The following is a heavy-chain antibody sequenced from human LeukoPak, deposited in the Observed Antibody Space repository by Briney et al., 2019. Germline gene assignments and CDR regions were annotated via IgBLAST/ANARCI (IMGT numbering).Heavy chain of an antibody. Sequence: GGSLRLSCTASGFTFSSYSMNWVRQAPGKGLEWVSYISNSGSIIYYADSVKGRFTISRDNAKNSLYLQMNSLRAEDTAVYYCARLDCDTIKCRGSNWFDPWGQGTLVGVSS. CDR1: GFTFSSYS. V-gene: IGHV3-48*01. CDR2: ISNSGSII. CDR3: ARLDCDTIKCRGSNWFDP. J-gene: IGHJ5*02. D-gene: IGHD3/OR15-3a*01.